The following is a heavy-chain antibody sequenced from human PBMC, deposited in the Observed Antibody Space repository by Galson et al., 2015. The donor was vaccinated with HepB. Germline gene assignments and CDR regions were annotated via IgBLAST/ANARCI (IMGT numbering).Heavy chain of an antibody. V-gene: IGHV3-53*01. CDR1: GFTVSSNY. D-gene: IGHD2-2*01. Sequence: SLRLSCAASGFTVSSNYMSWVRQAPGKGLEWVSVIYSGGSTYYADSVKGRFTISRDNSKNTLYLQMNSLRAEDTAVYYCAGGEYCSSTSCYSNDAFDIWGQVTMVTVSS. CDR2: IYSGGST. J-gene: IGHJ3*02. CDR3: AGGEYCSSTSCYSNDAFDI.